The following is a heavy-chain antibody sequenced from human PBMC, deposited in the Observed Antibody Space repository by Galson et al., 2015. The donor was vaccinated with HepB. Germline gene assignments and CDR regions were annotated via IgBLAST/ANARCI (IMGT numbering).Heavy chain of an antibody. V-gene: IGHV1-2*06. Sequence: SVKVSCKASGYTFTGYHMHWVRQAPGQGLEWMGRINPNSGGTNYAQKFQGRVTMTRDTSISTAYMELSRLRSDDTAVYYCARAGTYCGGDCYSPTFDPWGHGTLVTVSS. CDR2: INPNSGGT. D-gene: IGHD2-21*01. J-gene: IGHJ5*02. CDR1: GYTFTGYH. CDR3: ARAGTYCGGDCYSPTFDP.